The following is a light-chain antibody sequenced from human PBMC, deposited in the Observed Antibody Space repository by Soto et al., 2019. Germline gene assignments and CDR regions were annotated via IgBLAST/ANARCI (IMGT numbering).Light chain of an antibody. CDR1: QSVRTN. CDR3: QHYNDWPPWT. CDR2: GAS. V-gene: IGKV3-15*01. Sequence: EIVMTQVPANLSVSPGDSVPLSCRASQSVRTNLAWHQQKPGQAPRLLIYGASTRATGIPARFSGSGSGTEFTLTISSLQSEDFAVYYCQHYNDWPPWTFGQGTKVDIK. J-gene: IGKJ1*01.